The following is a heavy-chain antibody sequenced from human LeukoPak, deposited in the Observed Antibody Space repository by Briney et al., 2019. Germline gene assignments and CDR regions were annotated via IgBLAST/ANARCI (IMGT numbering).Heavy chain of an antibody. CDR3: AIPEVAAAGSFDD. D-gene: IGHD6-13*01. CDR1: GYTFTSYA. J-gene: IGHJ4*02. CDR2: INAGNGNT. Sequence: ASVKVSCKASGYTFTSYAMHWVRQAPGQRLEWMGWINAGNGNTKYSQKCQGRVTITRDTSASTAYMELSSLRSEDTAVYYCAIPEVAAAGSFDDWGQGTLVTVSS. V-gene: IGHV1-3*01.